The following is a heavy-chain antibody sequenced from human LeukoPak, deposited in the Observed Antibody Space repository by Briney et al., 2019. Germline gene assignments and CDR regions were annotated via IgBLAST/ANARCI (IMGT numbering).Heavy chain of an antibody. Sequence: GGSLRLSCAASGLTNAWMSWVRQAPGKGLEWVGRIKSKTDGGTTDYAAPVKGRFSISRDDSKNTLYLQMNSLKSEDTAVYYCQGGRFWGQGTLVTVSS. CDR3: QGGRF. V-gene: IGHV3-15*01. CDR1: GLTNAW. CDR2: IKSKTDGGTT. J-gene: IGHJ4*02. D-gene: IGHD1-26*01.